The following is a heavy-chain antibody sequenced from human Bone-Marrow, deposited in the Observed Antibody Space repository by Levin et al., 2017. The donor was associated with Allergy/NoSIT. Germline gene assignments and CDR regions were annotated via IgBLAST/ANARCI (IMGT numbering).Heavy chain of an antibody. CDR1: GFAFSRYL. CDR3: ARVSGSYYYDSSGYYPNWYFDL. CDR2: IKEDGSEK. J-gene: IGHJ2*01. D-gene: IGHD3-22*01. Sequence: SCATSGFAFSRYLMSWVRQAPGKGLEFVSNIKEDGSEKEYVDSVKGRFTISRDNAKDSLYLQMNSLRAEDTAIYYCARVSGSYYYDSSGYYPNWYFDLWGRGTLVTVSS. V-gene: IGHV3-7*01.